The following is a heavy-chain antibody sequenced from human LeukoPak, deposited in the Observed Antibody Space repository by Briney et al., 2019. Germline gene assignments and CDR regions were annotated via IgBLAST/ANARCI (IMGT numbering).Heavy chain of an antibody. CDR3: TTVGIAAAYAFDI. CDR2: IKSKTDGGTT. D-gene: IGHD6-13*01. CDR1: GFTFSNAW. V-gene: IGHV3-15*01. Sequence: PGGSLRLSCAASGFTFSNAWMSWVRQAPGKGLEWVGRIKSKTDGGTTDYAAPVKGRFTISRDHSKNTLYLQMNSLKTEDTAVYYCTTVGIAAAYAFDIWGQGTMVTVSS. J-gene: IGHJ3*02.